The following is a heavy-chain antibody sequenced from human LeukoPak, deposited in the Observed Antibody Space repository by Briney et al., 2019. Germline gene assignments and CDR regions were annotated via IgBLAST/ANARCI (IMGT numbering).Heavy chain of an antibody. CDR1: GYTFTSYA. Sequence: GASVKVSCKASGYTFTSYAMNWVRQAPGQGLEWMGWINTNTGNPTYAQGFTGRFVFSLDTSVSTAYLQISSLKAEDTAVYYCERDENWNYGSAFDIWGQGTMVTVSS. J-gene: IGHJ3*02. CDR2: INTNTGNP. D-gene: IGHD1-7*01. CDR3: ERDENWNYGSAFDI. V-gene: IGHV7-4-1*02.